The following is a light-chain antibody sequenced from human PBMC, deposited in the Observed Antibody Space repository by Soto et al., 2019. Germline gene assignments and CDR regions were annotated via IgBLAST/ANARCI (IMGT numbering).Light chain of an antibody. Sequence: PGERATLSCGASQSVSNSYLAWYQQKPGLAPRLLIYDASSRATGIPDRFSGSGSGTDVTLTISRLEPEDFAVYYCQQYGSSPPYTFGQGTKLEIK. CDR3: QQYGSSPPYT. CDR1: QSVSNSY. V-gene: IGKV3D-20*01. CDR2: DAS. J-gene: IGKJ2*01.